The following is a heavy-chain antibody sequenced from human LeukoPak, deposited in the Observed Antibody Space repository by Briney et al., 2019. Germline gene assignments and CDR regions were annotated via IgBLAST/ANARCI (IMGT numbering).Heavy chain of an antibody. D-gene: IGHD6-19*01. V-gene: IGHV3-11*06. CDR2: ISSSSSYT. Sequence: GGSLRLSCAASGFTFSDYYMTWIRQAPGKGLEWVSYISSSSSYTNHADSVKGRFTISRDNAKNSLYLQMNSLRAEDTAVYYCAGARIAVAFDYWGQGTLVTVSS. CDR1: GFTFSDYY. CDR3: AGARIAVAFDY. J-gene: IGHJ4*02.